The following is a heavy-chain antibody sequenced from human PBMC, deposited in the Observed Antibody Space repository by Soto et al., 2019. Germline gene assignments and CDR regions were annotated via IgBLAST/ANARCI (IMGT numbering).Heavy chain of an antibody. V-gene: IGHV3-21*01. CDR2: ISSSSSYI. CDR3: ARYSSSWDYYYYYYMDV. CDR1: GFTFSSYS. Sequence: EVQLVESGGGLVKPGGSLRLSSAASGFTFSSYSMNWVRQAPGKGLEWVSSISSSSSYIYYADSVKGRFTISRDNAKNSLYLQMNSLRAEDTAVYYCARYSSSWDYYYYYYMDVWGKGTTVTVSS. J-gene: IGHJ6*03. D-gene: IGHD6-13*01.